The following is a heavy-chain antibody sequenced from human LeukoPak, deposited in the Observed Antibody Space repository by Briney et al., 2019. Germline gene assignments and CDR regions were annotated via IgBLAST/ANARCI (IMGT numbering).Heavy chain of an antibody. CDR1: GFTFSSYA. J-gene: IGHJ6*02. CDR3: AKDLNKQQLVSTYYYYYGMDV. V-gene: IGHV3-23*01. D-gene: IGHD6-13*01. CDR2: ISGSGGST. Sequence: PGGSLRLSCAASGFTFSSYAMSWVRQAPGKGLEWVSAISGSGGSTYYADSVKGRFTISRDNSKNTLYLQMNSLRAEDTAVYYCAKDLNKQQLVSTYYYYYGMDVWGQGTTVTVSS.